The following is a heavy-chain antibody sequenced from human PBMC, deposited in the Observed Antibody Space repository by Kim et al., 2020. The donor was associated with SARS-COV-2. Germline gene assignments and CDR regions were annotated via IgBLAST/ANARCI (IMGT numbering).Heavy chain of an antibody. CDR1: GFTFSRSW. V-gene: IGHV3-7*01. CDR2: INNDGNEK. D-gene: IGHD1-1*01. Sequence: GGSLRLSCAASGFTFSRSWMNWVRQTPGKGLEWVANINNDGNEKNYVDSVKGRFTISRDNSENSVYLQMNSLRAEDTAVYYCVKALGSRTEGYWGQGTRVTVSS. J-gene: IGHJ4*02. CDR3: VKALGSRTEGY.